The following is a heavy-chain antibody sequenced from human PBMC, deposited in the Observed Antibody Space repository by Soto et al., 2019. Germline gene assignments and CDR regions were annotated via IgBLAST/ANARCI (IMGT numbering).Heavy chain of an antibody. J-gene: IGHJ4*02. CDR2: ISGSGGTT. D-gene: IGHD6-13*01. CDR3: ARDRSWYSPIDY. Sequence: GGSLRLSCTVSGFTFGSHAMSWVRQAPGKGLECVSGISGSGGTTFYADSVKGRFTISRDNANNTLHLQMNSLRAEDTAVYYCARDRSWYSPIDYWGQGTLVTVSS. V-gene: IGHV3-23*01. CDR1: GFTFGSHA.